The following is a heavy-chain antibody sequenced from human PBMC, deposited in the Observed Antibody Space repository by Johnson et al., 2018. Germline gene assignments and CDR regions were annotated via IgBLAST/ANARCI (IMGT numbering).Heavy chain of an antibody. D-gene: IGHD6-6*01. CDR2: IYYSGST. V-gene: IGHV4-59*01. CDR1: GGSISSYY. J-gene: IGHJ6*03. Sequence: QVQLQESGPGLVKPSETLSLTCTVSGGSISSYYWSWIRQPPGKGLEWIGYIYYSGSTNYNPSLKRRVTISVDTSKNQFSLKLSSVTAADTAVYYCARASVYYYYMDVWGKGTTVTVSS. CDR3: ARASVYYYYMDV.